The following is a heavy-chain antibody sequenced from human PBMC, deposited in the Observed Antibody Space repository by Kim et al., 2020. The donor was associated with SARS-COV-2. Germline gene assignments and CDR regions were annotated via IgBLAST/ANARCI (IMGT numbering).Heavy chain of an antibody. CDR1: GGSVSSGSYY. CDR3: ARVSGGYFDY. J-gene: IGHJ4*02. V-gene: IGHV4-61*01. CDR2: IYYSGST. D-gene: IGHD3-16*01. Sequence: SETLSLTCTVSGGSVSSGSYYWSWIRQPPGKGLEWIGYIYYSGSTNYNPSLKSRVTISVDTSKNQFSLKLSSVTAADTAVYYCARVSGGYFDYWGQGTLVTVSS.